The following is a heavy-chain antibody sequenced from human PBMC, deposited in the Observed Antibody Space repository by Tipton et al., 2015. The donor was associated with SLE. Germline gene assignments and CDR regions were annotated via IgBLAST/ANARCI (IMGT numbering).Heavy chain of an antibody. CDR2: IYPQDSDT. J-gene: IGHJ4*02. V-gene: IGHV5-51*03. CDR3: TRLGAVTLPDY. CDR1: GYTFTNYW. D-gene: IGHD2-21*02. Sequence: QLVQSGAEVKKPGESLKISCKGSGYTFTNYWIVWARQMPGKGLEWMGIIYPQDSDTRYSPSFQGQVTISADKSTSTTFLQWSSLKASDSAIYYCTRLGAVTLPDYWGQGTLVTVSS.